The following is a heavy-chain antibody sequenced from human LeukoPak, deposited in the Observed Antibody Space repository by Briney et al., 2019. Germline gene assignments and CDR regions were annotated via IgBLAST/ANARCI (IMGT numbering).Heavy chain of an antibody. Sequence: GGSLRLSCAASGFTFSSYGMHWVRQAPGKGLEWVAVISYDGSNKYYADSVKGRFTISRDNSKNTLYLQMNSLRAEDTAVYYCAKPPYYYDSSGYPPEQWGQGTLVTVSS. D-gene: IGHD3-22*01. J-gene: IGHJ4*02. V-gene: IGHV3-30*18. CDR3: AKPPYYYDSSGYPPEQ. CDR1: GFTFSSYG. CDR2: ISYDGSNK.